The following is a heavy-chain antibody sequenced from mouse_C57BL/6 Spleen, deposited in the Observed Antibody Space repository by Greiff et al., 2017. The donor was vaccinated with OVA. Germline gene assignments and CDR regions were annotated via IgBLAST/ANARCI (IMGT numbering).Heavy chain of an antibody. J-gene: IGHJ3*01. V-gene: IGHV1-50*01. CDR3: ARPYYSNPAWFAY. Sequence: QVQLQQPGAELVKPGASVKLSCKASGYTFTSYWMQWVKQRPGQGLEWIGEIDPSDSYTNYNQKFKGKATLTVDTSSSTAYMQLSSLTSEDSAVYYCARPYYSNPAWFAYWGQGTLVTVSA. CDR2: IDPSDSYT. CDR1: GYTFTSYW. D-gene: IGHD2-5*01.